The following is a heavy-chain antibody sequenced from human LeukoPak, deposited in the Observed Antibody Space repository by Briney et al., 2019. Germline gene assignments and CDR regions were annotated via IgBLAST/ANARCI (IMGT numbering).Heavy chain of an antibody. J-gene: IGHJ5*02. CDR2: ISGSGGST. CDR3: AKDRRVLLCFGARLNNWFDP. CDR1: GFTFSSYA. D-gene: IGHD3-10*01. V-gene: IGHV3-23*01. Sequence: GGSLRLSCAASGFTFSSYAMSWVRQAPGKGLEWVSAISGSGGSTYYADSVKGRFTISRDNSKNTLYLQMNSLRAEDTAVYYCAKDRRVLLCFGARLNNWFDPWGQGTLVTVSS.